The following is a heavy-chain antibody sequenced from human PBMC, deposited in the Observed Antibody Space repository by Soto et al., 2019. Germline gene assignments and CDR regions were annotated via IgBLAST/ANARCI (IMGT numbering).Heavy chain of an antibody. V-gene: IGHV3-23*01. Sequence: EVHLLESGGALAQPGGSLRLSCIASGFTFSNYAMSWVRQSPGKELEWVSTINGGGDRAYYTGSVKGRFTVSRVNSKNMLSLQVKSPHAEDTALYYCAKDHCDRDNTSFAWGDWCLGTRVTV. CDR2: INGGGDRA. D-gene: IGHD3-16*01. CDR3: AKDHCDRDNTSFAWGD. CDR1: GFTFSNYA. J-gene: IGHJ4*02.